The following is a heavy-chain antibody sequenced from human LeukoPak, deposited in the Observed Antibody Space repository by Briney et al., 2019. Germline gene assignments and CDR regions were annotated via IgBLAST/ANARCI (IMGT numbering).Heavy chain of an antibody. CDR2: IWYDGSNK. V-gene: IGHV3-33*01. D-gene: IGHD1-7*01. J-gene: IGHJ5*02. CDR3: ARDIAKSGTNWFDP. CDR1: GFTFSSYG. Sequence: GRSLRFSCAASGFTFSSYGMHWVRQAPGKGLEWVAVIWYDGSNKYYADSVKGRFTISRDNSKNTLYLQMNSLRAEDTAVYYCARDIAKSGTNWFDPWGQGTLVTVSS.